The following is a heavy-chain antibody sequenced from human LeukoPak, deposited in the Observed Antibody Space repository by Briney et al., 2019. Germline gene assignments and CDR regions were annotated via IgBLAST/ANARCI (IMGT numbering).Heavy chain of an antibody. CDR3: ARGGSF. V-gene: IGHV3-7*01. CDR1: GFPFSSYW. Sequence: PGGPLRLSCAASGFPFSSYWMNGVRQAPGKGLEWVANIKGDGSEKSYVDSVKGRFTISRDNAKNSLYLQMNSLRAEDTAVYYCARGGSFWGQGTLVTVSS. J-gene: IGHJ4*02. D-gene: IGHD3-10*01. CDR2: IKGDGSEK.